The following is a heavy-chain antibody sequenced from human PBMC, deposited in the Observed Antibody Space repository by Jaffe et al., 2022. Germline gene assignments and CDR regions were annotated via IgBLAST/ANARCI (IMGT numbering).Heavy chain of an antibody. CDR2: INPNSGGT. Sequence: QVQLVQSGAEVKKPGASVKVSCKASGYTFTGYYMHWVRQAPGQGLEWMGRINPNSGGTNYAQKFQGRVTMTRDTSISTAYMELSRLRSDDTAVYYCARGGSSSGWYYYYYMDVWGKGTTVTVSS. D-gene: IGHD6-19*01. J-gene: IGHJ6*03. CDR1: GYTFTGYY. CDR3: ARGGSSSGWYYYYYMDV. V-gene: IGHV1-2*06.